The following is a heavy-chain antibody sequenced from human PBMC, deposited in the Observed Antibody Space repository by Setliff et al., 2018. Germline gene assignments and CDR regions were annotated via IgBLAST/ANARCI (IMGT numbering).Heavy chain of an antibody. CDR1: GYSFSNYD. CDR3: ARDRKSSPEHYYFDY. V-gene: IGHV1-18*01. J-gene: IGHJ4*02. Sequence: ASVKVSCKASGYSFSNYDIMWVRQAPGQGLEWMGWISVYTGHTKSAQKFQGRVTMTTDTSTSTAYMELGSLTSDDTAVYYCARDRKSSPEHYYFDYWGQGTLVTVSS. CDR2: ISVYTGHT.